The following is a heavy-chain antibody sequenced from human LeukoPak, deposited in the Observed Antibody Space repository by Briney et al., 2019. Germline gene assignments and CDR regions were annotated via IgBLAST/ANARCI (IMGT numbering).Heavy chain of an antibody. V-gene: IGHV4-34*01. CDR1: GGSFSGYY. CDR2: INHSGST. D-gene: IGHD3-22*01. Sequence: PSETLSLTCAVYGGSFSGYYWSWIRQPPGKGLEWIGEINHSGSTNYNPSLKSRVTISVDTSKNQFSLKLSSATAADTAVYYCARGRGMAYDSSLMYYFDYWGQGTLVTVSS. CDR3: ARGRGMAYDSSLMYYFDY. J-gene: IGHJ4*02.